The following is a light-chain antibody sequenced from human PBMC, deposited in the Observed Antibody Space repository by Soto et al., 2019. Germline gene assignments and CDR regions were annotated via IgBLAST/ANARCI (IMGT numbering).Light chain of an antibody. CDR2: GAS. CDR1: QSIAKF. V-gene: IGKV1-39*01. J-gene: IGKJ2*01. Sequence: DLQMTQSPSSLSASIGVRITITCRTSQSIAKFLNWYQQKSWKAPKLLIFGASYLQTGVPSRFSGSGSGTEFTLTISSLQPEDFATYYCQQSHSSPYTFGQGTHLDI. CDR3: QQSHSSPYT.